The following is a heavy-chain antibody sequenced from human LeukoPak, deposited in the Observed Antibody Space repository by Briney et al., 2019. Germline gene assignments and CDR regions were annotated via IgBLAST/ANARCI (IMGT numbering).Heavy chain of an antibody. CDR2: IYHSGST. V-gene: IGHV4-30-2*01. J-gene: IGHJ6*02. Sequence: SETLSLTCAVSGGSISSGGYSWSWIRQPPGKGLEWIGYIYHSGSTYYNPSLKSRVTISVDRSKNQFSLKLSSVTAADTAVYYCARDRDYLGGMDVWGQGTTVTVSS. CDR1: GGSISSGGYS. D-gene: IGHD2/OR15-2a*01. CDR3: ARDRDYLGGMDV.